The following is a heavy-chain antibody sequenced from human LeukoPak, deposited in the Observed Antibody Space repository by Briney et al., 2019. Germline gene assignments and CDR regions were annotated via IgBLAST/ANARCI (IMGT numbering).Heavy chain of an antibody. CDR2: IYHSGSS. CDR3: ARLEDVRVNMVRGVMMTPPYFDS. J-gene: IGHJ4*02. V-gene: IGHV4-61*01. CDR1: GGSVSSSSYF. D-gene: IGHD3-10*01. Sequence: SETMSLTCTVSGGSVSSSSYFWSWIRQSPGKGLEWIGYIYHSGSSNYNPSLKSRVTMSVDMSRNQFSLNLTSVTAADTAVYYCARLEDVRVNMVRGVMMTPPYFDSWGQGTLVTVSS.